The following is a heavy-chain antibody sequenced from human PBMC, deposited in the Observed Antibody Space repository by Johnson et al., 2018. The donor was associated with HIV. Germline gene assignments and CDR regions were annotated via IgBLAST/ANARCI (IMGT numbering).Heavy chain of an antibody. V-gene: IGHV3-30*19. Sequence: QVQLVESGGGVVQPGGSLRLSCAASGFTFSSYGMHWVRQAPGKGLEWVAFISNDGSNKYYADSVKGRFTISRDNSKNTMYLQMNSLRAEDTAVYYCAREDSSGYFDGFDVWGQGTMVTVSS. D-gene: IGHD3-22*01. CDR3: AREDSSGYFDGFDV. CDR2: ISNDGSNK. J-gene: IGHJ3*01. CDR1: GFTFSSYG.